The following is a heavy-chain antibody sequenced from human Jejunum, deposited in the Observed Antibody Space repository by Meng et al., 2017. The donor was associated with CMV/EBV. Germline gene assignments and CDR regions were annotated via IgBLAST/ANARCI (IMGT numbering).Heavy chain of an antibody. CDR1: GGSISSGIVY. V-gene: IGHV4-61*02. Sequence: QVQLQESGPRLVTPSPXLSLTRTVSGGSISSGIVYWSWIRQPAGKGLEWIGRIYPSGSTNYNPSLKSRVTISVDTSKNQFSLRLTSVTAADTAVYYCARERGVAAIYYFDDLGQGTLGTVSS. CDR3: ARERGVAAIYYFDD. J-gene: IGHJ4*02. D-gene: IGHD5-12*01. CDR2: IYPSGST.